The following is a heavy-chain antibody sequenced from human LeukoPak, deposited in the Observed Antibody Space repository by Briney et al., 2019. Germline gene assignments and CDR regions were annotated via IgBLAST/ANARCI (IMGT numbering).Heavy chain of an antibody. CDR1: GYTFSTYG. CDR3: ARSDLATITAGPFEY. Sequence: ASVKVSCKASGYTFSTYGITWVRQARGQGLEWMGWISGHQGNTKYAQNFQGRVTMTIDTSTSTAYMDLRSLRSDDTAIYFCARSDLATITAGPFEYWGQGSLVTVSS. D-gene: IGHD5-12*01. V-gene: IGHV1-18*01. J-gene: IGHJ4*02. CDR2: ISGHQGNT.